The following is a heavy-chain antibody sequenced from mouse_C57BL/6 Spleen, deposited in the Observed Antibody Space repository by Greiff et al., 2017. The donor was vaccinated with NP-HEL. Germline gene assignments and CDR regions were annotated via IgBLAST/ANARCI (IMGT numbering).Heavy chain of an antibody. CDR2: INPSNGTT. V-gene: IGHV1-53*01. D-gene: IGHD1-1*01. J-gene: IGHJ2*01. CDR3: ARANYGSAFDY. CDR1: GYTFTSYW. Sequence: QVQLQQPGTELVKPGASVKLSCKASGYTFTSYWMHWVKQRPGPGLEWIGNINPSNGTTSYNQKFKGKATLTVDQSSSTAYMQLNSLTSEDSAVYYCARANYGSAFDYWGQGTTLTVSS.